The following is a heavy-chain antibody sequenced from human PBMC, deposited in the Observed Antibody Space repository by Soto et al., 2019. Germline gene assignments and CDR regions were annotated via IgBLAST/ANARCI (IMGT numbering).Heavy chain of an antibody. J-gene: IGHJ6*02. Sequence: ASVKVSCKASGYTFTSYGISWVRQAPGQGLEWMGWINPNSGGTNYAQKFQGWVTMTRDTSISTAYMELSRLRSEDTAVYYCARDSCSGGSCYSFGMDVWGQGTTVTVSS. CDR2: INPNSGGT. CDR1: GYTFTSYG. V-gene: IGHV1-2*04. D-gene: IGHD2-15*01. CDR3: ARDSCSGGSCYSFGMDV.